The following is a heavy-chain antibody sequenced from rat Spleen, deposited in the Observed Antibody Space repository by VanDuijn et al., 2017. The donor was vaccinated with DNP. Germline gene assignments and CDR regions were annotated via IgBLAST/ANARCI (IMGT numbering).Heavy chain of an antibody. CDR3: ARSLCILRIITTGDY. Sequence: QVQLKESGPGLVQPSQTLSLTCTVSGFSLTSNGVSWVRQPPGKGLEWIAAISSGGSTYYNSALKSRLSISRDTSKSQVFLKMNSLQTEDTAMYFCARSLCILRIITTGDYWGQGVMVTVSS. CDR1: GFSLTSNG. CDR2: ISSGGST. J-gene: IGHJ2*01. V-gene: IGHV2S12*01. D-gene: IGHD1-6*01.